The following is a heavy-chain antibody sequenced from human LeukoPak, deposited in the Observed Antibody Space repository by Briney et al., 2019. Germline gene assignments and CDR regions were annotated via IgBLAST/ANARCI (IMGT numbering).Heavy chain of an antibody. CDR3: ARDLDGSGPFDY. V-gene: IGHV3-23*01. CDR1: GFTFSSYA. J-gene: IGHJ4*02. CDR2: ISGSGANT. D-gene: IGHD3-10*01. Sequence: GGSLRLSCAASGFTFSSYAMSWVRQAPGKGLEWVSGISGSGANTHYADSVKGRFTISRDNSKNTLYLQMGSLRAEDMAVYYCARDLDGSGPFDYWGQGTLVTVSS.